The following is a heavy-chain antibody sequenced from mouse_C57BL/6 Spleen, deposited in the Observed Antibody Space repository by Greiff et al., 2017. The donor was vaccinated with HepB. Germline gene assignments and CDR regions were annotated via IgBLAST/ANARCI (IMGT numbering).Heavy chain of an antibody. J-gene: IGHJ4*01. V-gene: IGHV14-1*01. Sequence: EVQLQQSGTELMRPGASVKLSCTASGFNIKDYYVHWVKQRPEQGLEWIGRIDPEDGDTEYAPKFQGKATMTADTSSNTAYLQLSSLTSEDTAVYYCTTYSNYEDYAMDYWGQGTSVTVSS. D-gene: IGHD2-5*01. CDR3: TTYSNYEDYAMDY. CDR1: GFNIKDYY. CDR2: IDPEDGDT.